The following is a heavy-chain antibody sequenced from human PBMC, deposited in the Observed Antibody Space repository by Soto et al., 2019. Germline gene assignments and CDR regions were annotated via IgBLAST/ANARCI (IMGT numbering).Heavy chain of an antibody. J-gene: IGHJ6*02. V-gene: IGHV4-34*01. CDR1: GGSLSDHY. D-gene: IGHD3-22*01. CDR3: AGGDYYHSSGYYFYYYTMDV. CDR2: IDHSGST. Sequence: TSETLSLTCAVYGGSLSDHYWSWIRQSPGKGLEWIGEIDHSGSTNYNPSLKSRVTISLDTSKSQFSLKLSSVTAADTAVYYCAGGDYYHSSGYYFYYYTMDVWGQGTTVTVSS.